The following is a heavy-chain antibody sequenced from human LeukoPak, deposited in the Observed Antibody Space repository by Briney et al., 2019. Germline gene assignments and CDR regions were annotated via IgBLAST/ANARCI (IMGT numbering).Heavy chain of an antibody. CDR3: ARICIGGSSGYYYGKTYYFDY. D-gene: IGHD3-22*01. CDR2: IYYSGST. Sequence: SETLSLTCTVSGGSISSGGYYWSWIRQHPGKGLEWIGYIYYSGSTYYNPSLKSRVTISVDTSKNQFSLKLSPVTAADTAVYYCARICIGGSSGYYYGKTYYFDYWGQGTLVTVSS. V-gene: IGHV4-31*03. CDR1: GGSISSGGYY. J-gene: IGHJ4*02.